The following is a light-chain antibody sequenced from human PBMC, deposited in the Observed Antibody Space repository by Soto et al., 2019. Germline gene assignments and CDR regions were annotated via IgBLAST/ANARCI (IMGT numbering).Light chain of an antibody. CDR1: QSISNY. CDR3: QQSSSTPRT. Sequence: DIQITHSPSSLSASVGDRVTITFRASQSISNYLNWYQQKPGKAPKLLIYAASSLQSGVPSRFSGSGSGTDFTLTISSMQPEDFANYYCQQSSSTPRTFGQGTKVDIK. V-gene: IGKV1-39*01. J-gene: IGKJ1*01. CDR2: AAS.